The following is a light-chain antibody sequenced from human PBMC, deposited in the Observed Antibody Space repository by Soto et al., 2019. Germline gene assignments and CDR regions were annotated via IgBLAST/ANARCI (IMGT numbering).Light chain of an antibody. V-gene: IGKV1-5*03. CDR3: QQYAGSPRT. Sequence: DIQMTQSPSTLPASVGDRVTITCRASQTIINWLAWYQQKPGKAPKLLIYKASSLESEVPSRFSGSGSETEFTLTINRVEPEDFAVYFCQQYAGSPRTFGQGTKVDI. CDR1: QTIINW. CDR2: KAS. J-gene: IGKJ1*01.